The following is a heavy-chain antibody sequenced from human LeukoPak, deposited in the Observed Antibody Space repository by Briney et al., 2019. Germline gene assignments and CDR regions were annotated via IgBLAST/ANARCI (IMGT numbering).Heavy chain of an antibody. D-gene: IGHD5-12*01. CDR1: GFTFSSYW. Sequence: PGGSLRLSCAASGFTFSSYWVSWVRQAPGKGLEWVSGISPGGGPTYYADSVKGRFSISRDDLKNTLYLQMTNLRAEDTAVYYCAKDGAWLRFDDWGQGILVTISS. CDR3: AKDGAWLRFDD. CDR2: ISPGGGPT. V-gene: IGHV3-23*01. J-gene: IGHJ4*02.